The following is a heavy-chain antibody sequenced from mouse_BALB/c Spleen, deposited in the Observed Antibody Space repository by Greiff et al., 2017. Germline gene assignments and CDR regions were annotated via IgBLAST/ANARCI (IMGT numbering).Heavy chain of an antibody. CDR1: GFTFTSYA. D-gene: IGHD2-14*01. CDR3: ARDGDRYGYAMDY. V-gene: IGHV5-9-4*01. J-gene: IGHJ4*01. CDR2: ISSGGSYT. Sequence: EVQLVESGGGLVKPGGSLKLSCAASGFTFTSYAMSWVSQSPEKRLEWVAEISSGGSYTYYPDTVTGRFTISRDNAKNTLYLEMSSLRSEDTAMYYCARDGDRYGYAMDYWGQGTSVTVSS.